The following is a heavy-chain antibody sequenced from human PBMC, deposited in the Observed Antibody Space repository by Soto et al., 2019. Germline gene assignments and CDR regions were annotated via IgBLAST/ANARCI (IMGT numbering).Heavy chain of an antibody. J-gene: IGHJ4*02. CDR1: GFIFSTYA. D-gene: IGHD2-21*02. Sequence: GSLRLSCAASGFIFSTYAMHWVRQARGKGLEWVAVISYDGSKKYYADSVKGRFTISRNKSKNTLYLQMNSLRAEDTAVYYCAKLSKSSVVTVNYGCQGALVTFSS. V-gene: IGHV3-30*18. CDR3: AKLSKSSVVTVNY. CDR2: ISYDGSKK.